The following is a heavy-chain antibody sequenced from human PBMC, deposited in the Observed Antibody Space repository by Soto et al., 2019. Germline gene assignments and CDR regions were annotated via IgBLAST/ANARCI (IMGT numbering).Heavy chain of an antibody. Sequence: EVQLVESGGDLVQPGGSLKLSCAASGFTLSGSAVHWVRQASGKGLEWVGRIQIKANNYATAYAASVKGRFTISRDDLKNTAYLQMNSLKTEDTALYYCTTNVKLDTGLHYWGQGTMVTVSS. D-gene: IGHD5-18*01. CDR3: TTNVKLDTGLHY. J-gene: IGHJ4*02. CDR2: IQIKANNYAT. V-gene: IGHV3-73*02. CDR1: GFTLSGSA.